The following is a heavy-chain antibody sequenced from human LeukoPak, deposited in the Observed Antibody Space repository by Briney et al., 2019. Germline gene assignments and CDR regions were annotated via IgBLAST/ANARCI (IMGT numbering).Heavy chain of an antibody. Sequence: GGSLRLSCAASGFTFSSYEMNWVRQAPGRGLEWVSYISSSGSTIYYADSVKGRFTISRDNAKNSLYLQMNSLRAEDTAVYYCARVGSSSYFDYWGQGTLVTVSS. CDR1: GFTFSSYE. J-gene: IGHJ4*02. D-gene: IGHD6-13*01. CDR2: ISSSGSTI. CDR3: ARVGSSSYFDY. V-gene: IGHV3-48*03.